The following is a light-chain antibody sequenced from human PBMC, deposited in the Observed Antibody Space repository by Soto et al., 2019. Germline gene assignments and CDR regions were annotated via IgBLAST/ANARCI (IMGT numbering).Light chain of an antibody. V-gene: IGKV1-39*01. CDR3: QQTYKTPIT. CDR2: AAS. Sequence: DIQMTQSPSSLSAFVGDRVTITCRTSESISIYLNWYQQKPGQAPKFVIHAASTLQSGVPSRFSGIVSGTDFTLTISSLQPEDFATYYFQQTYKTPITFGGGTKVEMK. CDR1: ESISIY. J-gene: IGKJ4*01.